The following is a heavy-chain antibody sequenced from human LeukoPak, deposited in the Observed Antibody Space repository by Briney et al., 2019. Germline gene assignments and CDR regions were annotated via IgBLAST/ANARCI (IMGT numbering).Heavy chain of an antibody. CDR1: GLTVSSNY. D-gene: IGHD6-13*01. CDR2: IYSGDST. V-gene: IGHV3-66*01. J-gene: IGHJ4*02. CDR3: ARVGQQLTRGGVGY. Sequence: GGSLRLSCAASGLTVSSNYMTWVRQAPGKGLEWVSVIYSGDSTHYADSVKGRFTISRDNSKNTLYLQMNSLRAEDTAVYYCARVGQQLTRGGVGYWGQGTLVTVSS.